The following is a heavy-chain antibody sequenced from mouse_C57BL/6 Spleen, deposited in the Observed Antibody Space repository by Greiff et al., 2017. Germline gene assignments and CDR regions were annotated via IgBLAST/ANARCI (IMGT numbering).Heavy chain of an antibody. J-gene: IGHJ1*03. Sequence: QVQLQQSGPELVKPGASVKISCKASGYAFSSSWMNWVKQRPGKGLEWIGRIYPGDGDTNYNGKFKGKATLTADKSSSTAYMQLSSLTSEDSAVYFCARLGLGWYFDVWGTGTTVTVSS. CDR2: IYPGDGDT. V-gene: IGHV1-82*01. CDR1: GYAFSSSW. D-gene: IGHD4-1*01. CDR3: ARLGLGWYFDV.